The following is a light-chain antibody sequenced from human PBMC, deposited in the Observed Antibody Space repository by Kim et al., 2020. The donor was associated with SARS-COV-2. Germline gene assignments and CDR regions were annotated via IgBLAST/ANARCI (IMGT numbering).Light chain of an antibody. Sequence: SASVGDRVTITCRESQGIRDDLAWYQQKPGKAPKRLIFGASNLQSGVPSRFSGSGSGTEFTLTISSLQPEDFTTYFCLQHNTYPPTFGKGTKLEI. CDR1: QGIRDD. V-gene: IGKV1-17*01. CDR2: GAS. J-gene: IGKJ2*01. CDR3: LQHNTYPPT.